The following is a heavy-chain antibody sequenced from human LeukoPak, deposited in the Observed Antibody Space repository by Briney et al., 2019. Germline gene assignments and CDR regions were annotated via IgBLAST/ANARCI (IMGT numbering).Heavy chain of an antibody. CDR1: GGSISSGGYY. CDR3: ARALNPIVVRGYYFDY. J-gene: IGHJ4*02. D-gene: IGHD3-10*01. V-gene: IGHV4-31*03. CDR2: IYYSGST. Sequence: SETLSLTCTVSGGSISSGGYYWSWIRQHPGKGLEWIGYIYYSGSTYYNPSLKSRVTISVDTSKNQFSLKLSSVTAADTAVYYCARALNPIVVRGYYFDYWGQGTLVTVSS.